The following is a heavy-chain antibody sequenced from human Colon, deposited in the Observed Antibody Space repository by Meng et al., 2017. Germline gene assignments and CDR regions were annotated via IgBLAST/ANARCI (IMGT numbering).Heavy chain of an antibody. D-gene: IGHD3-16*02. J-gene: IGHJ5*02. CDR1: GFTLKNNY. Sequence: GQLVEPGGVLCQLGGSLRLSCVVSGFTLKNNYIHWVRQDPVRGLEWVAILYSGRITYYADSVKGRFTISRDDSKNTVHLQMNSLTVDDTALYYCATESFAAWGQGTLVTVSS. CDR2: LYSGRIT. V-gene: IGHV3-66*02. CDR3: ATESFAA.